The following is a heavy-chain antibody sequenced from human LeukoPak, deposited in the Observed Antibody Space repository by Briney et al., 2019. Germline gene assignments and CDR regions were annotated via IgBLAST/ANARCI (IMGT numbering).Heavy chain of an antibody. D-gene: IGHD3-22*01. Sequence: SETLSLTCTVSGGSISSYYWSWIRQPPGKGLEWIGYIHTTGSTNYNPSLKSRVTISVDTSKNHFSLKLSSLTAADTAVYYCARHRITYYYDSSGAFDSWGQGTLVTVSS. V-gene: IGHV4-4*09. J-gene: IGHJ4*02. CDR2: IHTTGST. CDR1: GGSISSYY. CDR3: ARHRITYYYDSSGAFDS.